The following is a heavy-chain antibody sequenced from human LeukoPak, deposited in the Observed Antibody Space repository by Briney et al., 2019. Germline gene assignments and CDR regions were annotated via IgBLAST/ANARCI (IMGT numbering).Heavy chain of an antibody. CDR1: GYTFTSYG. CDR2: ISAYNGNT. J-gene: IGHJ4*02. D-gene: IGHD2-2*01. V-gene: IGHV1-18*04. Sequence: ASVKVSCKASGYTFTSYGISWVRQAPGQGLEWMGWISAYNGNTNYAQKLQGRVTMTTDTSTSTAYMELRSLRSDDTAVYYCAFYCSSTSCYDGDFDYWGQGTLVTVSS. CDR3: AFYCSSTSCYDGDFDY.